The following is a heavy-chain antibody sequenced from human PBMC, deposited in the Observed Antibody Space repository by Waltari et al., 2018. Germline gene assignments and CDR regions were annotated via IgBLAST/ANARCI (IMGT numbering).Heavy chain of an antibody. V-gene: IGHV4-38-2*01. D-gene: IGHD2-2*01. CDR3: VRNGLGYCTSSTCYKNDD. CDR2: IYHGGDK. J-gene: IGHJ4*02. CDR1: GYLINSGYY. Sequence: QVQLQESGPGLVRPSETLSLTCAVSGYLINSGYYWGWVRQTPGKGLQWIGTIYHGGDKYYNPSLDSRVTMSLDTSKNQFFLKLTSVTAEDTAIYYCVRNGLGYCTSSTCYKNDDWGQGALVTVSS.